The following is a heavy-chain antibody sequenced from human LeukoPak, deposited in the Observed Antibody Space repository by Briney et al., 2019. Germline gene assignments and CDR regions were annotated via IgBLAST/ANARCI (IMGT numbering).Heavy chain of an antibody. Sequence: SETLSLTCTVSGVSISSYYWSWIRQPPGKGLEWIGYIYYSGSTNYNPSLKSRVTISIDTSKNQFSLKLSSVTAADTAVYYCARLEGPFDYWGQGTLVTVSS. V-gene: IGHV4-59*08. CDR2: IYYSGST. CDR3: ARLEGPFDY. CDR1: GVSISSYY. J-gene: IGHJ4*02.